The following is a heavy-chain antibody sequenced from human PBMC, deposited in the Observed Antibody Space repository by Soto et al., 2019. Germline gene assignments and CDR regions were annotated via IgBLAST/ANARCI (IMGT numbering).Heavy chain of an antibody. D-gene: IGHD6-6*01. V-gene: IGHV3-30-3*01. Sequence: QVQLVESGGGVVQPGRSLRLSCAASGFTFSSYAMHWVRQAPGKGLERVAVISYDGSNKYYADSVKGRFTISRDNSKNALYLQMTSLRAEATAVYYCARGSSSSSSDLTPGHVWGQGTLVTVSS. J-gene: IGHJ4*02. CDR2: ISYDGSNK. CDR1: GFTFSSYA. CDR3: ARGSSSSSSDLTPGHV.